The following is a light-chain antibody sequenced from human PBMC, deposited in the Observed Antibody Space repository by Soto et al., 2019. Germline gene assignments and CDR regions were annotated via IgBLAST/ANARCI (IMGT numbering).Light chain of an antibody. CDR2: DAS. V-gene: IGKV3-11*01. CDR1: QSIGSY. Sequence: EIVLTQSPATLSLSPGERATLSCGASQSIGSYLAWYQHKPGQAPRLLIYDASSRATGIPARFIGSVSGTDFTLTISSLEPEDFGLYYCQQRNNWPITFGQGTRLEIK. CDR3: QQRNNWPIT. J-gene: IGKJ5*01.